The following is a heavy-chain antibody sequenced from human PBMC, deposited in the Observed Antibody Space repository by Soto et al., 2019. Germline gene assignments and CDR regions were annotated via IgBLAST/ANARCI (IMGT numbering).Heavy chain of an antibody. J-gene: IGHJ6*02. Sequence: GGSLRLSCAASGFTFSSYWMSWVRQAPGKGLEWVANIKQDGSEKYYVDSEKGRFTISRDNAKNSLYLQMNSLRAEDTAVFYCARDRGYYYVWGSYRPRNYYGMDVWGQGTTVTVSS. CDR2: IKQDGSEK. D-gene: IGHD3-16*02. V-gene: IGHV3-7*05. CDR1: GFTFSSYW. CDR3: ARDRGYYYVWGSYRPRNYYGMDV.